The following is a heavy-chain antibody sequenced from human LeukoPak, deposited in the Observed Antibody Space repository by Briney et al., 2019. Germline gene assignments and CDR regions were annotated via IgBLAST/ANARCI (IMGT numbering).Heavy chain of an antibody. CDR2: IWYDGSNK. D-gene: IGHD7-27*01. CDR3: ARDTPQLGIDY. V-gene: IGHV3-33*01. CDR1: GFTFSSYG. J-gene: IGHJ4*02. Sequence: GGSLRLSCAASGFTFSSYGMHWVRQAPGKGLEWVAVIWYDGSNKYYADSVKGRFTISRDNAKNTLYLQMNSLRDDDTAVYYCARDTPQLGIDYWGQGTLVTVSS.